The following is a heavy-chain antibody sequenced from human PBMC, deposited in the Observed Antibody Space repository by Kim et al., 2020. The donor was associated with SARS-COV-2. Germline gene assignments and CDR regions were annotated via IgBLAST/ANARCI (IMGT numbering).Heavy chain of an antibody. Sequence: GGSLRLSCAASGFTVSSNYMSWVRQAPGKGLEWVSVIYSGGSTYYADSVKGRFTISRDNSENTLYLQMNSLRAEYTAVYYCARDPVATEKDYLGQGTLVTVSS. CDR2: IYSGGST. D-gene: IGHD5-12*01. V-gene: IGHV3-66*02. CDR3: ARDPVATEKDY. J-gene: IGHJ4*02. CDR1: GFTVSSNY.